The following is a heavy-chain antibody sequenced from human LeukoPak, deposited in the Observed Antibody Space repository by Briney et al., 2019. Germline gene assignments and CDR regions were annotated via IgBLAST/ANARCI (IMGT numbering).Heavy chain of an antibody. CDR3: ACSGIQWGDYNYMDV. D-gene: IGHD1-26*01. CDR1: GGSISSYY. CDR2: IYTSGSN. Sequence: TSETLSLTCSVSGGSISSYYWSWIRQPPGKGLEWIGNIYTSGSNNYNHYLKSRATISVDTSKNQYSLKLSSVTAEDTAVYYCACSGIQWGDYNYMDVWGKGTTVTVSS. V-gene: IGHV4-4*09. J-gene: IGHJ6*03.